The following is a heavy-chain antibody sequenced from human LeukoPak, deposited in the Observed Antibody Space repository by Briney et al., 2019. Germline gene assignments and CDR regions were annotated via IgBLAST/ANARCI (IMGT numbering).Heavy chain of an antibody. CDR2: ISYDGSNK. J-gene: IGHJ4*02. Sequence: PGRSLRLSCAASGFTFSSYAMHWVRQAPGKGLEWVAVISYDGSNKYYADSVKGRFTISRDNSKNTLYLQMNSLRAEDTAVYYCAKDPALVVRGVIMAWYFDYWGQGTLVTVSS. V-gene: IGHV3-30*04. CDR3: AKDPALVVRGVIMAWYFDY. D-gene: IGHD3-10*01. CDR1: GFTFSSYA.